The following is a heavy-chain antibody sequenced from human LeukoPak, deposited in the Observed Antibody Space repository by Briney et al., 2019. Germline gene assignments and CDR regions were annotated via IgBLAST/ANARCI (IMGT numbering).Heavy chain of an antibody. CDR2: ISSDSGAR. Sequence: PGGSLRLSCGASGLTFSTYSMNWVRQAPGKGLEWVSYISSDSGARYYADSVKVRFTISRDNAKNSLYLQMNSLRAEDTAVYYCARATQPGFDPWGQGTLVTVSS. CDR1: GLTFSTYS. V-gene: IGHV3-48*01. J-gene: IGHJ5*02. D-gene: IGHD2-15*01. CDR3: ARATQPGFDP.